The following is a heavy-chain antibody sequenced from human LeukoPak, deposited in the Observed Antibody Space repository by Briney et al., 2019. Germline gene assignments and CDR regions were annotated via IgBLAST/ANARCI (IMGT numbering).Heavy chain of an antibody. CDR2: IYYSGST. CDR1: VGFISRGRYF. J-gene: IGHJ6*02. CDR3: ARGIWFGELSNYYYGMDV. V-gene: IGHV4-31*01. D-gene: IGHD3-10*01. Sequence: SEPQTLTCTLSVGFISRGRYFWSSIRRHPGKGLESIGYIYYSGSTYYNPSVKIQVTISVDTSKTQFSLKLSSVTAADTAVYYCARGIWFGELSNYYYGMDVWGQGSTVTV.